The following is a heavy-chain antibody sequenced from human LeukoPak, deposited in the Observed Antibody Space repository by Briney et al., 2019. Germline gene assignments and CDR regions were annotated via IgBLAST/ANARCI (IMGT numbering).Heavy chain of an antibody. CDR1: GFTFSTYW. CDR2: IKEAGSEK. V-gene: IGHV3-7*01. Sequence: PGGSLRLSCAASGFTFSTYWMSWVRQAPRKGLEWVANIKEAGSEKYSGDSVKGRFTISSANAKNSVYLQMNSLRAEDTAVYYCARDSSGYQWGQGPLVTVSS. J-gene: IGHJ4*02. D-gene: IGHD3-22*01. CDR3: ARDSSGYQ.